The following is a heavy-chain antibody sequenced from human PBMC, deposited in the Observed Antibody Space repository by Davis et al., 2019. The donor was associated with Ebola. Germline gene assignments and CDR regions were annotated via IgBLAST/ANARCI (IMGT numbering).Heavy chain of an antibody. J-gene: IGHJ4*02. CDR2: ISGSGTGT. Sequence: PGGSLRLSCAASGFTLISYSMTWVRQAPGKGLEWVSGISGSGTGTYYADSVKGRFTFSRDTSMNTLYLQMNSLRAEDTAVYYCAEEEGGYYFDYWGQGTLVTVSS. D-gene: IGHD3-16*01. V-gene: IGHV3-23*01. CDR3: AEEEGGYYFDY. CDR1: GFTLISYS.